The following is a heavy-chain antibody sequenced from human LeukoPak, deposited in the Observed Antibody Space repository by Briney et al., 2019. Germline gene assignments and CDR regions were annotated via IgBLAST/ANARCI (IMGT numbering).Heavy chain of an antibody. J-gene: IGHJ5*02. CDR2: IYTSGST. CDR3: AREGAYCSSTSCNWFDP. Sequence: PSETLSLTCTVSGGSISSGSYYWSWIRQPAGKGLEWIGRIYTSGSTNYNPSLKSRVTISVDTSKTQFSLKLSSVTAADTAVYYCAREGAYCSSTSCNWFDPWGQGTLVTVSS. D-gene: IGHD2-2*01. V-gene: IGHV4-61*02. CDR1: GGSISSGSYY.